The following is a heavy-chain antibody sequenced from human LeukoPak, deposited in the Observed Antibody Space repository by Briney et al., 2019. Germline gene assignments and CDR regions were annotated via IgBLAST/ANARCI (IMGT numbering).Heavy chain of an antibody. D-gene: IGHD3-22*01. CDR1: GYSFTTYW. Sequence: GESLKISCKGSGYSFTTYWIGWGRQMPGKGLEWMGIVYPGDSDTTYSPSFRGQVTISGDKSISTAYLQWSSLKASDTAMYYCARQRDDAYASSGYFGAWGQGTLVTVSS. CDR2: VYPGDSDT. J-gene: IGHJ5*02. V-gene: IGHV5-51*01. CDR3: ARQRDDAYASSGYFGA.